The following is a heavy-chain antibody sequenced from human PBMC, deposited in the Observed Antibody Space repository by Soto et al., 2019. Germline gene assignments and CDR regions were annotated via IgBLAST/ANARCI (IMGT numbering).Heavy chain of an antibody. J-gene: IGHJ5*02. Sequence: QVQLVQSGAEVKKTGSSVKVSCKASGGTFSRYAISWVRQAPGQGLEWMGGIIPIFGTANYAQKFQGRVTITADASTSTAYMELSSLRFEDTAVYYCARAIVGPTTTGWLDPWGQGTLVTVSS. CDR1: GGTFSRYA. V-gene: IGHV1-69*01. CDR2: IIPIFGTA. D-gene: IGHD1-26*01. CDR3: ARAIVGPTTTGWLDP.